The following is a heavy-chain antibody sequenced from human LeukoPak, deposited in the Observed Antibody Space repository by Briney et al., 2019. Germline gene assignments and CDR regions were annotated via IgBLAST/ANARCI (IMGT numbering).Heavy chain of an antibody. J-gene: IGHJ3*02. D-gene: IGHD3-10*01. CDR2: INYDGSQK. CDR1: GFVFKNYW. Sequence: GGSLRLSCAASGFVFKNYWMSWVRQAPGKGLEWLANINYDGSQKYHVDSVKGRFTISRDNAKNSLYLQMNSLRAEDTAVYYCARAFGIDTSFDIWGQGTMVTVSS. CDR3: ARAFGIDTSFDI. V-gene: IGHV3-7*01.